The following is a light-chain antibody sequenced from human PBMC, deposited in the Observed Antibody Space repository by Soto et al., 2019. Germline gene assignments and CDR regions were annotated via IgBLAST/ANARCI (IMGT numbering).Light chain of an antibody. CDR3: QQYYNGPPPT. Sequence: EIVMTQSPATLSVSPGERATLSCRASQSISSNLAWYQQKPGQAPRLLIYGASSRATGIPARFSGSGSVTDFILTISSLQSEDFAIYYCQQYYNGPPPTFGQGTKLEI. V-gene: IGKV3-15*01. CDR2: GAS. J-gene: IGKJ2*01. CDR1: QSISSN.